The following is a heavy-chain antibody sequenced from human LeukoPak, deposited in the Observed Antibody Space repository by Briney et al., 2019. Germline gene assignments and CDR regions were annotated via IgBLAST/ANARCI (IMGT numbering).Heavy chain of an antibody. CDR2: ISSSSSPI. J-gene: IGHJ4*02. Sequence: PGGSLRLSCAASGFTFSSYSMNWVRQAPGKGLEWVSYISSSSSPIYYADSVKGRFTISRDNAKNSLYLQMNSLRAEDTAVYYCARRGYYDNSGYDYWGQGTLVTVSS. D-gene: IGHD3-22*01. CDR3: ARRGYYDNSGYDY. CDR1: GFTFSSYS. V-gene: IGHV3-48*04.